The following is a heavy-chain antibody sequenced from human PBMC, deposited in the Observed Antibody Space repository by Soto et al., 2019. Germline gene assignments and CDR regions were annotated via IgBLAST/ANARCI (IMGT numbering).Heavy chain of an antibody. D-gene: IGHD6-13*01. CDR3: AKNGRAAAMYNWFDP. CDR2: ISGSGGTT. V-gene: IGHV3-23*01. CDR1: GFTFSSYA. J-gene: IGHJ5*02. Sequence: EVQLLESGGGLVQPGGSLRLSCTGSGFTFSSYAMNWVRQAPGKGLECVSTISGSGGTTYYADSVKGRFTISRDNSKNTRYLQMSSLRAEDTAVYYCAKNGRAAAMYNWFDPWDQGTLVTVSS.